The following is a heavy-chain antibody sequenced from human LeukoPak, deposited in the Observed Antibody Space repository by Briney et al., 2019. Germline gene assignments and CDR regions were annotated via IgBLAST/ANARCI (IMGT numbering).Heavy chain of an antibody. CDR3: ARNYGGDPPNWYFDL. V-gene: IGHV4-61*02. J-gene: IGHJ2*01. CDR2: IYTSGST. CDR1: GVSISGGSYY. Sequence: PSETLSLTCTVSGVSISGGSYYWNWIRQPAGKGLEWIGRIYTSGSTNYNPSLKSRVTLSVDTSKNQFSLMLSSVTAADTAVYYCARNYGGDPPNWYFDLWGRGTLVTVSS. D-gene: IGHD4-23*01.